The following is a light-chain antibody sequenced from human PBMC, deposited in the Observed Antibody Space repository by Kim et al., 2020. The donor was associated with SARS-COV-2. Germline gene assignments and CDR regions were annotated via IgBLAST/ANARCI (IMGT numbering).Light chain of an antibody. CDR3: QQYSNWPPLT. Sequence: EIVMTQSPATLSVSPGERATLSCRASQSVSSKLAWYQQEPGQAPRLLIYDASTRATGIPARFSGSGSGTEFTLTISSLQSEDFVVYYCQQYSNWPPLTFGGGTKLEI. J-gene: IGKJ4*01. CDR1: QSVSSK. CDR2: DAS. V-gene: IGKV3-15*01.